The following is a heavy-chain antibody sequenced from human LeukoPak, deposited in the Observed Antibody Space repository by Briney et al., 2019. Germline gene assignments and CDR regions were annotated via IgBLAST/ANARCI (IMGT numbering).Heavy chain of an antibody. Sequence: GGSLRLSCAASGFIFRSYGMHWVRQAPGRGLEWVAFIRFDGNIKYYADSVKGRFTISRDNAKNSLYLQMNSLKTEDTAVYYCTTDHPPGVAGRFGSNWGQGTLVTVSS. J-gene: IGHJ4*02. D-gene: IGHD6-19*01. CDR3: TTDHPPGVAGRFGSN. V-gene: IGHV3-30*02. CDR2: IRFDGNIK. CDR1: GFIFRSYG.